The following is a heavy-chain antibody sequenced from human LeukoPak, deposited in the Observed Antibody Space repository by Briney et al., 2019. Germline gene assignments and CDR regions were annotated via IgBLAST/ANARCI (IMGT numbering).Heavy chain of an antibody. CDR2: ISYDGSNK. CDR1: GFTFSSYA. D-gene: IGHD2-2*01. CDR3: ARQAQLPSPSYYYYYGMDV. J-gene: IGHJ6*02. Sequence: GGSLRLSCAASGFTFSSYAMHWVRQAPGKGLEWVAVISYDGSNKYYADSVKGRFTISRDNSKNTLYLQMNSLRAEDTAVYYCARQAQLPSPSYYYYYGMDVWGQGTTVTVSS. V-gene: IGHV3-30-3*01.